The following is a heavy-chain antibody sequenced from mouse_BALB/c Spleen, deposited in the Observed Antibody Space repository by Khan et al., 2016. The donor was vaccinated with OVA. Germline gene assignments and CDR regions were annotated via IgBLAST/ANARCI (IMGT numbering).Heavy chain of an antibody. Sequence: QIQLLQSGPELKKPGETVRISCKASGYTFTTAVIQWVQKMPGKGLKWIGWINTHSGVPKYAEDFKGRFAFSLEISVTTAYLQITNLKNEDTATDYCARGGAAYYRNDGGAMEYWGQGTSVTVSS. CDR2: INTHSGVP. J-gene: IGHJ4*01. CDR3: ARGGAAYYRNDGGAMEY. D-gene: IGHD2-14*01. CDR1: GYTFTTAV. V-gene: IGHV9-4*02.